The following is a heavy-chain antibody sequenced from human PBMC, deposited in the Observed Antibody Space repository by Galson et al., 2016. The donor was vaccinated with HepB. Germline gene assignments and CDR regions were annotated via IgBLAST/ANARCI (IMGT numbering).Heavy chain of an antibody. CDR1: GIAFSNYW. Sequence: SLRLSCAASGIAFSNYWMRWIRQAPGKGLEWVAKIKPDESEKYYLDSVKGRFTVSRDYAKNSLYLQISSLRAEDTAVYYCAIDSSSGYVIDAFDIWGQGTMVTVSS. CDR2: IKPDESEK. J-gene: IGHJ3*02. D-gene: IGHD5-12*01. CDR3: AIDSSSGYVIDAFDI. V-gene: IGHV3-7*01.